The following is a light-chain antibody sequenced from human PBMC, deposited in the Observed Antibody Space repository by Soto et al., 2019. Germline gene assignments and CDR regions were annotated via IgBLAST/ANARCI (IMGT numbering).Light chain of an antibody. J-gene: IGKJ1*01. CDR2: AAS. CDR3: QQYYSYAWT. Sequence: AIRMTQSPSSFSASTGDRVTITCRASQGISSYLAWYQQKPGKAPKLLIYAASTLQSGVPSTFSGSGPGTDFTLTISCLQSEDFATYYCQQYYSYAWTFGQGTKVEIK. CDR1: QGISSY. V-gene: IGKV1-8*01.